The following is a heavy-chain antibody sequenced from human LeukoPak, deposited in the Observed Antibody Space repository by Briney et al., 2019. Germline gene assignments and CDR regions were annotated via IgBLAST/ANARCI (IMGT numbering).Heavy chain of an antibody. D-gene: IGHD5-24*01. CDR3: VKDSAGDASDWLDS. CDR1: EFIFKNYP. V-gene: IGHV3-30*04. CDR2: LSRSGQTK. J-gene: IGHJ5*01. Sequence: GGPLRLSCAASEFIFKNYPLHWVRQTPDKRLECVAILSRSGQTKYYADSVRGRFTVSRDNAKNSLYLQMNNLRIEDTALYYCVKDSAGDASDWLDSWGQGTLVTISS.